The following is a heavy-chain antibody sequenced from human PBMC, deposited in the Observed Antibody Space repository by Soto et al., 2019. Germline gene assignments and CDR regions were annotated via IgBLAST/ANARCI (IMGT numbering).Heavy chain of an antibody. Sequence: SETLSLTCTVSGGSISSYYWSWIRQPPGKGLEWIGYIYYSGSTNYNPSLKSRVTISVDTSKNQFSLRLSSVTATDTAVYYCARHGPIAAAGTVFDYWGQGTLVTVSS. J-gene: IGHJ4*02. CDR3: ARHGPIAAAGTVFDY. V-gene: IGHV4-59*08. D-gene: IGHD6-13*01. CDR2: IYYSGST. CDR1: GGSISSYY.